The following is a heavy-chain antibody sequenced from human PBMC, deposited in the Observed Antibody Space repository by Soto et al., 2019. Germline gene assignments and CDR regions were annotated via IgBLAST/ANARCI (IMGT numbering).Heavy chain of an antibody. CDR2: IYSGGST. CDR3: ARDRKITFGGVIVRDAFDI. CDR1: GFTVSSNY. D-gene: IGHD3-16*02. J-gene: IGHJ3*02. V-gene: IGHV3-66*01. Sequence: GGSLRLSCAASGFTVSSNYMSWVRQAPGKGLEWVSVIYSGGSTYYADSVKGRFTISRDNSKNTLYLQMNSLRAEDTAVYYCARDRKITFGGVIVRDAFDIWGQGTMVTVSS.